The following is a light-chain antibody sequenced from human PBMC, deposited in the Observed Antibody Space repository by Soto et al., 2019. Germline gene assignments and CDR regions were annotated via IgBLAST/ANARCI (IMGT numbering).Light chain of an antibody. CDR2: SNS. J-gene: IGLJ2*01. V-gene: IGLV1-44*01. CDR1: SSNIKTNG. Sequence: QLVPAQPPSASGTPGQTVTISCSGGSSNIKTNGVSWYQQVPGAAPKLLIYSNSQRPSGAPDRFSGSKSGTSASLAISGLQSEDEATYHCSTWDDSLNGLIFGGGTKLTVL. CDR3: STWDDSLNGLI.